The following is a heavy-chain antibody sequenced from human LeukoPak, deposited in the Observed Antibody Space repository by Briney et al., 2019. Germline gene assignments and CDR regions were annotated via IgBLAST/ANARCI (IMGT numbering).Heavy chain of an antibody. CDR1: GFIFNAYG. V-gene: IGHV3-23*01. D-gene: IGHD1-14*01. CDR3: AKATGYLL. J-gene: IGHJ4*02. CDR2: ITGSTRTT. Sequence: GGTLRLSCAASGFIFNAYGMSWVRQAPGQGLEWVSAITGSTRTTYYADSVKGRFTISRDNSENTLFLRMNSLRAEDTAVYYCAKATGYLLWGQGTLVIVSS.